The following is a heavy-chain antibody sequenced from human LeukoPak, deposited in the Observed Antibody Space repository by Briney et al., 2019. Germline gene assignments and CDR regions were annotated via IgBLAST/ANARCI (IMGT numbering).Heavy chain of an antibody. CDR2: IHYDSTTE. CDR3: AKDWNWAIDY. D-gene: IGHD1-7*01. Sequence: PGGSLRLSCTVSGFTVSSNSMSWVRQAPGEGLEWVAYIHYDSTTEDYADSVQGRFTISRDNSKNTLFLQMNNLRVEDMAVLYCAKDWNWAIDYWGQGTLVTVSS. CDR1: GFTVSSNS. J-gene: IGHJ4*02. V-gene: IGHV3-30*02.